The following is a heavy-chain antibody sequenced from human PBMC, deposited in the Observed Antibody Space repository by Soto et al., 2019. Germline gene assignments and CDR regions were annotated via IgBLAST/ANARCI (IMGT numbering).Heavy chain of an antibody. CDR2: IHYSGTT. CDR1: GTSISSYY. CDR3: ARYNSYAIDY. V-gene: IGHV4-59*01. J-gene: IGHJ4*02. Sequence: SETLSLTCTVSGTSISSYYWSWIRQPPGKGLEWIANIHYSGTTNYNPSLASRVTLSVDTSKNQFSLKMTSVTAADRAMYFCARYNSYAIDYSGRGTLVTV. D-gene: IGHD2-8*01.